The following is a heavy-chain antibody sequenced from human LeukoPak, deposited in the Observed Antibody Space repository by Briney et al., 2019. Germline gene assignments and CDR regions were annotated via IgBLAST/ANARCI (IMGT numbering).Heavy chain of an antibody. D-gene: IGHD6-13*01. CDR3: ARGRNGYSSSWFKYYYYGMDV. J-gene: IGHJ6*01. CDR1: GYTFTSYA. CDR2: INTNTGNP. Sequence: GPVKVSCKASGYTFTSYAMNWVRQAPGQGLEWMGWINTNTGNPTYAQGFTGRFVFSLDTSVSTAYLQISSLKAEDTAVYYCARGRNGYSSSWFKYYYYGMDVWGQGTTVTVSS. V-gene: IGHV7-4-1*02.